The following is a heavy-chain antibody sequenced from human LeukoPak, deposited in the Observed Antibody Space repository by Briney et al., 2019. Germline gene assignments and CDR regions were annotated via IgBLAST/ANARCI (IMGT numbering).Heavy chain of an antibody. V-gene: IGHV4-34*01. CDR2: INHSGST. J-gene: IGHJ5*02. Sequence: SETLSLTCAVYGGSFSGYYWSWIRQPPGKGLEWIGEINHSGSTNYNPSLKSRVTISVDTSKNQFSLKLSSVTAADTAVYYCARIPRITIFGVVNRRHNWFDPWGQGTLVTVSS. CDR3: ARIPRITIFGVVNRRHNWFDP. CDR1: GGSFSGYY. D-gene: IGHD3-3*01.